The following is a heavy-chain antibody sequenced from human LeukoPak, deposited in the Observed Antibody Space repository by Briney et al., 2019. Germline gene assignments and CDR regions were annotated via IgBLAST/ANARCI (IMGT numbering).Heavy chain of an antibody. CDR2: ISAYNGNT. J-gene: IGHJ3*02. D-gene: IGHD6-13*01. CDR3: AREGGIAGDAFDI. CDR1: GYTFTSYG. Sequence: ASAKVSCKASGYTFTSYGISWVRQAPGQGLEWMGWISAYNGNTNYAQKLQGRVTMTTDTSTSTAYTELRSLRSDDTAVYYCAREGGIAGDAFDIWGQGTMVTVSS. V-gene: IGHV1-18*01.